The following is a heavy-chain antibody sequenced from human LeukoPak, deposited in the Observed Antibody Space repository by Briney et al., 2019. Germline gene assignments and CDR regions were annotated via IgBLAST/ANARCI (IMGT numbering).Heavy chain of an antibody. V-gene: IGHV4-38-2*01. CDR2: IYYSGST. CDR1: GFTFSDYY. D-gene: IGHD3-22*01. CDR3: ASMSGSSGYRNYYYYGMDV. J-gene: IGHJ6*02. Sequence: GSLRLSCAASGFTFSDYYMSWIRQAPGKGLEWIGSIYYSGSTYYNPSLKSRVTISVDTSKNQFSLKLSSVTAADTAVYYCASMSGSSGYRNYYYYGMDVWGQGTTVTVSS.